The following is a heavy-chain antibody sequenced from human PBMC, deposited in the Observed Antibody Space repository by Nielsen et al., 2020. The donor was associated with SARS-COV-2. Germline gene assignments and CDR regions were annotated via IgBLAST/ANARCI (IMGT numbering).Heavy chain of an antibody. Sequence: ASVKVSCKASGSSFTSHYIVWVRRAPGQGPEWLGIINPSDGNAKYAQKLQGRVTLTSDTSTTTIYMEVSDLTSEDTAVYSCARSSEVRNRYCSSGVCRGIFYHMDVWGRGTTVTVSS. D-gene: IGHD2-8*01. V-gene: IGHV1-46*04. CDR3: ARSSEVRNRYCSSGVCRGIFYHMDV. J-gene: IGHJ6*03. CDR1: GSSFTSHY. CDR2: INPSDGNA.